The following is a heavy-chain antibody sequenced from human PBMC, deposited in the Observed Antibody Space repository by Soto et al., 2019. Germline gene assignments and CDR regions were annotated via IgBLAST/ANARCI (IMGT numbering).Heavy chain of an antibody. J-gene: IGHJ3*02. V-gene: IGHV4-30-4*01. CDR2: IYYSGST. D-gene: IGHD3-22*01. CDR3: ARDGATYYYDSSGSDYAFDI. CDR1: GGSISSGDYY. Sequence: QVQLQESGPGLVKPSQTLSLTCTVSGGSISSGDYYWSWIRQPPGKGLEWIGYIYYSGSTYYNPSLQSRVTISVDTSKNQFSLKLSSVTAADTAVYYCARDGATYYYDSSGSDYAFDIWGQGTMVTVSS.